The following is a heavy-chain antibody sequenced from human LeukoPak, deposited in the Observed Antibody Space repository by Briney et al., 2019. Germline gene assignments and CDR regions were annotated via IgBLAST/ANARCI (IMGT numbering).Heavy chain of an antibody. V-gene: IGHV3-23*01. J-gene: IGHJ4*02. CDR1: GFTFSTYA. Sequence: GSLRLSCAASGFTFSTYAMSWVRQAPGKGLEWVSATSGNGGKTYYADSVKGRFTISRDNSKNTLYLQMSSLRAEDTAVYYCAKDGGYYFDYWGQGTLVTVSS. D-gene: IGHD6-25*01. CDR2: TSGNGGKT. CDR3: AKDGGYYFDY.